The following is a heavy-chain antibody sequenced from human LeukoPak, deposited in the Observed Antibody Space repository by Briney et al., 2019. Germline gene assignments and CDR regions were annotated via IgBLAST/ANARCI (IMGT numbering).Heavy chain of an antibody. CDR3: ARDLSVTTGAFDI. V-gene: IGHV4-61*02. D-gene: IGHD4-11*01. Sequence: PSETLSLTCTVSGGSISSGSYYWSWIRQPAGKGLEWIGRIYTSGSTNYNPSLKSRVTISVDTSKNQFSLKLSSATAADTAVYYCARDLSVTTGAFDIWGQGTMVTVSS. J-gene: IGHJ3*02. CDR1: GGSISSGSYY. CDR2: IYTSGST.